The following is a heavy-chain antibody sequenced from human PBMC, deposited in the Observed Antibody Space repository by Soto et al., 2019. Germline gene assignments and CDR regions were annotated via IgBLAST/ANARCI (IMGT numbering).Heavy chain of an antibody. V-gene: IGHV3-74*01. CDR2: IDTDGGGT. Sequence: DVQLVESGGGLVQPGGSLRVSCAASGFTLGSHRIHWVRQPPGKGLEWVSRIDTDGGGTSYVDSVKGRFTISTDNAKNTVYLQMNGLRAEDTAVYYCATVFDLWGQGTLVTASS. J-gene: IGHJ5*02. CDR1: GFTLGSHR. CDR3: ATVFDL.